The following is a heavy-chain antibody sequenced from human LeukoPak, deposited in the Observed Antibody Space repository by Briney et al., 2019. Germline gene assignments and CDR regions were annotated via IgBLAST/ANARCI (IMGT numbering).Heavy chain of an antibody. CDR1: GYTFTSYG. V-gene: IGHV1-18*01. Sequence: ASVTVSCKASGYTFTSYGISWVRQAPGQGVEWMGWISAYNGNTNYAQKLQGRVTMTTDTSTSTAYMELRSLRSDDTAVYHCAREGLRRVFDIWGQGTMVTVSS. CDR2: ISAYNGNT. CDR3: AREGLRRVFDI. J-gene: IGHJ3*02.